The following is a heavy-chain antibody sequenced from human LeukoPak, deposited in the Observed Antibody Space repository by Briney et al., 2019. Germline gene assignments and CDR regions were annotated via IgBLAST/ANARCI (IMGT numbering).Heavy chain of an antibody. CDR1: GFDFNHVW. D-gene: IGHD5/OR15-5a*01. V-gene: IGHV3-15*01. CDR2: IKSKADGVTT. J-gene: IGHJ4*02. Sequence: GGSLRLSCAASGFDFNHVWMSWVRQAPGKGLEWVGRIKSKADGVTTDYAAPVKGRFTISRDDSKNTLYLQMNSLKTEDTAVYYCARIRGYSVYDSSYWGQGTLVTVPS. CDR3: ARIRGYSVYDSSY.